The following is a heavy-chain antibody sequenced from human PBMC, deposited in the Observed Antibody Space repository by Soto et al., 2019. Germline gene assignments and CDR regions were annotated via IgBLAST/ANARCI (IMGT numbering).Heavy chain of an antibody. V-gene: IGHV3-7*01. CDR2: IKQDGSEK. Sequence: GAVRLSCAASGFTFSSYWMSWVRQAPGKGLEWVANIKQDGSEKYYVDSVKGRFTISRDNDKNSLYLQMNSLRDEDTAVYYCARVPRTGTWAFDIWRQGKMVTVSS. J-gene: IGHJ3*02. CDR3: ARVPRTGTWAFDI. CDR1: GFTFSSYW. D-gene: IGHD3-9*01.